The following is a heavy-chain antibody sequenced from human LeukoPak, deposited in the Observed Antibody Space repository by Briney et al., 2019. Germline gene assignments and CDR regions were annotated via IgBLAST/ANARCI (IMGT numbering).Heavy chain of an antibody. CDR2: IHRSGST. CDR3: ARDHADYYYGSGNDAFDI. Sequence: SGTLSLTCVVSGGSISNINNWWSWVRQPPGKGLECIGEIHRSGSTNYNPSLKSRVTISMDQSKNQLSLKVSSVTAADTAVYYCARDHADYYYGSGNDAFDIWGQGTMVTVSS. D-gene: IGHD3-10*01. CDR1: GGSISNINNW. V-gene: IGHV4-4*02. J-gene: IGHJ3*02.